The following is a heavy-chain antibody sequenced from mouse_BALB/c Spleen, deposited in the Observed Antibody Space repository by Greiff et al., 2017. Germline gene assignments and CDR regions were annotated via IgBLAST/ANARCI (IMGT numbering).Heavy chain of an antibody. CDR2: IRSKSNNYAT. Sequence: QVVESGGGLVQPKGSLKLSCAASGFTFNTYAMNWVRQAPGKGLEWVARIRSKSNNYATYYADSVKDRFTISRDDSQSMLYLQMNNLKTEDTAMYYCVRQGDYWGQGTTLTVSS. CDR1: GFTFNTYA. J-gene: IGHJ2*01. CDR3: VRQGDY. V-gene: IGHV10-1*02.